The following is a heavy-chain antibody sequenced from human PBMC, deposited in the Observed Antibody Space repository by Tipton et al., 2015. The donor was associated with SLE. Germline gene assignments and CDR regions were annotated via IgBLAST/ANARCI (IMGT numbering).Heavy chain of an antibody. V-gene: IGHV4-34*01. D-gene: IGHD1-26*01. Sequence: TLALTCAVYGGSFSGYYWSWIRQPPGKGLEWIGEINHSGSTNYNPSLKSRVTISEDTSKTQFSLKLSSVTAADTAVYYCANGGIVGATGYFDLWGRGTLVTGSS. CDR1: GGSFSGYY. CDR3: ANGGIVGATGYFDL. CDR2: INHSGST. J-gene: IGHJ2*01.